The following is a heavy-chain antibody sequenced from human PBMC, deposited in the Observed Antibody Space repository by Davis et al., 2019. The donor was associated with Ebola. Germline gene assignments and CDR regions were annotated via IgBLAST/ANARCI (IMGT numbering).Heavy chain of an antibody. CDR1: GFTFSNYE. D-gene: IGHD2-21*02. Sequence: GESLKISCAASGFTFSNYEMNWVRQAPGKGLEWVSYIYSGTNTYYADSVKGRFTMSRDNAKNLLYLHMDSLRAEDTAVYYCAKEMEVTKPYDRWGQGTLVTVSS. CDR3: AKEMEVTKPYDR. CDR2: IYSGTNT. J-gene: IGHJ5*02. V-gene: IGHV3-48*03.